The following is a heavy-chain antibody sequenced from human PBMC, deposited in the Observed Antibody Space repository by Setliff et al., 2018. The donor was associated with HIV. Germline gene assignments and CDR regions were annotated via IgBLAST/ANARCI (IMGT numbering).Heavy chain of an antibody. J-gene: IGHJ4*02. CDR1: GFTFSAHA. V-gene: IGHV3-64*02. CDR3: ARDAEVGTTYFDY. D-gene: IGHD1-26*01. CDR2: ISSNGLST. Sequence: GGSLRLSCAASGFTFSAHAMHWVRQAPGKGLEYVSAISSNGLSTYYADSVKGRFTISRDNSKSTLYLQMGSLRAEDMAVYYCARDAEVGTTYFDYWGQGTLVTAPQ.